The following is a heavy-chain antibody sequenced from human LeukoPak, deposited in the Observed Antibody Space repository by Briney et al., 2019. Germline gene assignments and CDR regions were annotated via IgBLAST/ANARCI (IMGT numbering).Heavy chain of an antibody. V-gene: IGHV1-69*13. CDR3: ARKLWAKEPGAPGYQFDF. Sequence: GASVKVSCKASGGTFSSYAISWVRQAPGQGLEWMGGIIPIFGTANYAQKFQGRVTITADESTSTAYMELSSLRSEDTAVYYCARKLWAKEPGAPGYQFDFRGQGALVTGS. CDR2: IIPIFGTA. J-gene: IGHJ4*02. CDR1: GGTFSSYA. D-gene: IGHD5-12*01.